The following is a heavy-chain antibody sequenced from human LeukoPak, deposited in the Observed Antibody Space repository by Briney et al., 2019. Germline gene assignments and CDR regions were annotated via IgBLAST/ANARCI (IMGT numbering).Heavy chain of an antibody. D-gene: IGHD6-19*01. CDR2: IYYSGST. J-gene: IGHJ4*02. V-gene: IGHV4-39*01. CDR3: ARQDSSGWYYCAH. Sequence: PSETLSLTCTVSGGSLSSSSYYWGWIRHPPGKGLEWIVSIYYSGSTYYNPSLKSRVTISVDTSKNQFSLKLSSVTAADTVGYCCARQDSSGWYYCAHWAEGTRDTVSS. CDR1: GGSLSSSSYY.